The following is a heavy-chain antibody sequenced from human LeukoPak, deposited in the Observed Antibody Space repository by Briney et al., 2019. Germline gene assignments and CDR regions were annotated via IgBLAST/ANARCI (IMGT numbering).Heavy chain of an antibody. Sequence: SETLSLICAVYGGSFSGYYWSWIRQPPGKGLEWIGEINHSGSTNYNPSLKSRVTISVDTSKNQFSLKLSSVTAADTAVYYCARGRMVTLSYYYYYMDVWGKGTTVTVSS. CDR3: ARGRMVTLSYYYYYMDV. CDR1: GGSFSGYY. CDR2: INHSGST. D-gene: IGHD5-18*01. J-gene: IGHJ6*03. V-gene: IGHV4-34*01.